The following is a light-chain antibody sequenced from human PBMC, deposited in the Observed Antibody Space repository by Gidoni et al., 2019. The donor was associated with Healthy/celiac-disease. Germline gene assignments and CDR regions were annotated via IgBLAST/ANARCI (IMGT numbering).Light chain of an antibody. CDR1: SLRSYY. Sequence: SSELTQDPAVPVALGQTVRTTCQGDSLRSYYASWYQQKPGQAPVLVIYGKNNRPSGIPDRFSGSSSGNTASLTITGAQPEDEADYYCNSRDSSGNHQVFGGGTKLTVL. CDR3: NSRDSSGNHQV. V-gene: IGLV3-19*01. CDR2: GKN. J-gene: IGLJ2*01.